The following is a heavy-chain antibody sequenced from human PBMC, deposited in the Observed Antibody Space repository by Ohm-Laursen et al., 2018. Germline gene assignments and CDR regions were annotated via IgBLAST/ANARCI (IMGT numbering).Heavy chain of an antibody. V-gene: IGHV4-34*01. D-gene: IGHD3-22*01. J-gene: IGHJ4*02. Sequence: GTLSLTCAVYGGSFSGYYWNWVRQPPGKGLEWIGEINHSGSTNYNPSPKSRVTISVDTSKNQFSLKLSSVTAADTAVYYCARVGGYYYRYYFDYWGQGTLVTVSS. CDR3: ARVGGYYYRYYFDY. CDR2: INHSGST. CDR1: GGSFSGYY.